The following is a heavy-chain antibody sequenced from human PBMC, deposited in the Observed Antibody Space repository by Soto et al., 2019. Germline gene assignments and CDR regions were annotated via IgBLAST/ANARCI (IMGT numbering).Heavy chain of an antibody. J-gene: IGHJ5*02. CDR1: GFTFSDYY. CDR3: ARAYVDTAMVRWSFGFDP. D-gene: IGHD5-18*01. Sequence: PGGSLRLSCAASGFTFSDYYMSWIRQAPGKGLEWVSYISSSGSTIYYADSVKGRFTISRDNAKNSLYLQMNSLRAEDTAVYYCARAYVDTAMVRWSFGFDPWGQGTLVTVSS. CDR2: ISSSGSTI. V-gene: IGHV3-11*01.